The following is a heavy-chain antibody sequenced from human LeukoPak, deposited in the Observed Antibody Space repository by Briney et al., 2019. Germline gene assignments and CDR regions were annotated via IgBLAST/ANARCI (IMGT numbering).Heavy chain of an antibody. J-gene: IGHJ6*02. V-gene: IGHV3-30*04. CDR1: GFTFSSCA. CDR2: ISYDGSNK. CDR3: ASGQQLVLGIPFYYYYGMDV. Sequence: PGRSLRLSCAASGFTFSSCAMHWVRQAPGKGLEWVAVISYDGSNKYYADSVKGRFTISRDNSKNTLYLQMNSLRAEDTAVYYCASGQQLVLGIPFYYYYGMDVWGQGTTVTVSS. D-gene: IGHD6-13*01.